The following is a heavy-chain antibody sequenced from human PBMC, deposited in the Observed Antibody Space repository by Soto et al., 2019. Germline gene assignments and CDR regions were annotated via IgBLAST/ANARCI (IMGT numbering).Heavy chain of an antibody. D-gene: IGHD6-13*01. CDR3: AGAPWEAAAGRYYYYGMDV. J-gene: IGHJ6*02. CDR2: INAGNGNT. V-gene: IGHV1-3*01. CDR1: GYTFTSYA. Sequence: GASVKVSCKASGYTFTSYAMHWVRQAPGQRLEWMGWINAGNGNTKYSQKFQGRVTITRDTSASTAYMELSSLRSEDTAVYYCAGAPWEAAAGRYYYYGMDVWGQGTTVTVSS.